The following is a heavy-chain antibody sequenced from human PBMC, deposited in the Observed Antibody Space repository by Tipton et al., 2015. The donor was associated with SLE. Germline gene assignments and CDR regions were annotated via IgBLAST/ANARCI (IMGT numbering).Heavy chain of an antibody. CDR1: GFTVSSNY. J-gene: IGHJ6*02. Sequence: SLRLSCAASGFTVSSNYMSWIRQATGKGLEWDSGLCSDGSTYYAASVKGRFTISRDNSKNTQYLQMNRLRAEDTAVYYCARDGAGYCSSTSCYSTYYGMDVWGQGTTVTVSS. CDR3: ARDGAGYCSSTSCYSTYYGMDV. CDR2: LCSDGST. V-gene: IGHV3-53*05. D-gene: IGHD2-2*02.